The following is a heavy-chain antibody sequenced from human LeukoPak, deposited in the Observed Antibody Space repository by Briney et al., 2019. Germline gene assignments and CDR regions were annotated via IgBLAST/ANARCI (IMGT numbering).Heavy chain of an antibody. Sequence: GGSLRLSCAASGFTFSSYAMSWVRYAPGKGPEWVAGIRDTGSSTYYADSAKGRFTISRDNVKNALYLQMNSLRDDDTAIYYCTRESIYCSSTSCYSPYGLGVWGQGTTVTVSS. CDR2: IRDTGSST. J-gene: IGHJ6*02. CDR1: GFTFSSYA. D-gene: IGHD2-2*02. V-gene: IGHV3-23*01. CDR3: TRESIYCSSTSCYSPYGLGV.